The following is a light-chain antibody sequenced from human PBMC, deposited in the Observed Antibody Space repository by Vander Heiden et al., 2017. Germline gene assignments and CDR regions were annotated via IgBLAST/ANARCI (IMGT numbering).Light chain of an antibody. J-gene: IGKJ2*01. CDR1: QSVVYSSNNKNY. Sequence: DIVMTQSPDSLAVSLGERATINCKSSQSVVYSSNNKNYLAWYQQKPGQPPKLLIYWASTRESGVPDRFSGSGSGTDFTPPISSLQGEDVGGYYCQQYYSTPGYTFGQGTKLEIK. V-gene: IGKV4-1*01. CDR2: WAS. CDR3: QQYYSTPGYT.